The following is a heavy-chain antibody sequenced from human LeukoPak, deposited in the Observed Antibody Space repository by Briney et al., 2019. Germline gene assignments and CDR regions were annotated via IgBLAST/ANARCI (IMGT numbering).Heavy chain of an antibody. CDR2: IKSKTDGGTT. CDR3: TTDLPIVLMVYATSFDY. J-gene: IGHJ4*02. V-gene: IGHV3-15*01. D-gene: IGHD2-8*01. CDR1: GFTFSSYW. Sequence: GGSLRLSCAASGFTFSSYWMTWVRQAPGKGLEWVGRIKSKTDGGTTDYAAPVKGRFTISRDDSKNTLYLQMNSLKTEDTAVYYCTTDLPIVLMVYATSFDYWGQGTLVTVSS.